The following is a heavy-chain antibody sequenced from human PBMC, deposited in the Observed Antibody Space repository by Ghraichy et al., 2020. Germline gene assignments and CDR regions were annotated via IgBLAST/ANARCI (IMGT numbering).Heavy chain of an antibody. D-gene: IGHD6-13*01. CDR2: INHSVST. CDR1: GGSFSGYY. J-gene: IGHJ2*01. V-gene: IGHV4-34*01. Sequence: SETLSLTCAVYGGSFSGYYWSWIRQPPGKGLEWIGEINHSVSTNYNPSLKSRVTISVDTSKNQFSLKLSSVTAADTAVYYCARGRASSSWYVSHWYFDLWGRGTLVTVSS. CDR3: ARGRASSSWYVSHWYFDL.